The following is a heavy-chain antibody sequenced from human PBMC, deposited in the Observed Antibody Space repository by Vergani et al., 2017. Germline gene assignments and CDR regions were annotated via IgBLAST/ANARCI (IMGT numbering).Heavy chain of an antibody. CDR1: GYTFTSYD. V-gene: IGHV1-8*02. J-gene: IGHJ5*02. Sequence: QVQLVQSGAEVKKPGASVKVSCKASGYTFTSYDINWVRQATGQGLEWMGWMNPNSGNTGYAQKFQGRVNMTRNTSIITAYMELSSLRSEDTAVYYCARVATGCVYNWNDCYWFDPWGQGTLVTVSS. CDR3: ARVATGCVYNWNDCYWFDP. D-gene: IGHD1-1*01. CDR2: MNPNSGNT.